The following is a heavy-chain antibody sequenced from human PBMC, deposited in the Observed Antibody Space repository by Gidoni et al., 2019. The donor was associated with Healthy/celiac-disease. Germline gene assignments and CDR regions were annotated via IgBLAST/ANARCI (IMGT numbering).Heavy chain of an antibody. CDR2: FDPEDGET. D-gene: IGHD3-16*01. CDR3: ATEDWGSYPYAFDI. CDR1: GYTLTELS. V-gene: IGHV1-24*01. J-gene: IGHJ3*02. Sequence: QVQLVQSGAEVKKPGASVKVPCKVSGYTLTELSMHWVRQAPGQGLEWMGGFDPEDGETIYAQKFQGRVTMTEDTSTDTAYMELSSRRSEDTAVYYCATEDWGSYPYAFDIWGQGTMVTVSS.